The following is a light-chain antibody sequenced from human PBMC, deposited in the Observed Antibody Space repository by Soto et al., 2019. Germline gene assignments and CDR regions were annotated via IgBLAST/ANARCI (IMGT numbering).Light chain of an antibody. J-gene: IGKJ1*01. CDR3: QQYGGSPRT. CDR2: DAS. Sequence: EVVLTQSPATLSLSPGERATLSCRASQSVSSYLAWYQQKPGQAPRLLIYDASNRATGTPARFGGSGSGTDFTLTISSLEPEDFAVYYCQQYGGSPRTFGQGTKVDIK. V-gene: IGKV3-11*01. CDR1: QSVSSY.